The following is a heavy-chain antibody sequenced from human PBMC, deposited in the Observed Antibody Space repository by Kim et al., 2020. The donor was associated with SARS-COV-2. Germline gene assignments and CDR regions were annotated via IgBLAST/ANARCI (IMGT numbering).Heavy chain of an antibody. J-gene: IGHJ5*02. V-gene: IGHV3-64D*06. CDR1: GFSFSTSP. Sequence: GGSLRLSCSASGFSFSTSPMYWVRQAPGKGLEYVSAISDNGDRKYYADSVKGRFTISRDNPNNTLYLQMTSLSVDDTAVYYCVRAASGTAWGQGTLVTVSS. CDR3: VRAASGTA. CDR2: ISDNGDRK. D-gene: IGHD1-1*01.